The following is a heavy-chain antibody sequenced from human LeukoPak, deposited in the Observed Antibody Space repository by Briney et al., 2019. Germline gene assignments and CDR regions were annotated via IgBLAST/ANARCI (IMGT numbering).Heavy chain of an antibody. V-gene: IGHV3-7*01. CDR1: GFTFSSYW. CDR2: IKQDGSET. J-gene: IGHJ3*02. D-gene: IGHD6-19*01. CDR3: AKFTPRGSSDAFDI. Sequence: GGSLRLSCAASGFTFSSYWMRWVSQAPGKGLEWVANIKQDGSETYYVDSVEGRFTASRDNAESSLYLQMTSLRVEDTAVYYCAKFTPRGSSDAFDIWGQGTMVTVSS.